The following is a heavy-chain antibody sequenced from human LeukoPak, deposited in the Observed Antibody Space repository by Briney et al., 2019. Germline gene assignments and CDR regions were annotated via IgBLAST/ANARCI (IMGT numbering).Heavy chain of an antibody. CDR3: AGRGQRYFRD. CDR1: GGSINSSSYY. V-gene: IGHV4-61*05. J-gene: IGHJ1*01. Sequence: SETLSLTCSVSGGSINSSSYYWSWIRQPPGKGLEWIGYIYRFGNTDYNPSLMRRVTISLDTSKKQLSLNLTSVTAADTAVYYCAGRGQRYFRDWGQGTLVTVSS. CDR2: IYRFGNT.